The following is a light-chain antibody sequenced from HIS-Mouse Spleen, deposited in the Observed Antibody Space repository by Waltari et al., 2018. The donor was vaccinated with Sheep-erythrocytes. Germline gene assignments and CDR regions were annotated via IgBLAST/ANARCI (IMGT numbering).Light chain of an antibody. CDR2: DAS. J-gene: IGKJ4*01. V-gene: IGKV3-11*01. CDR1: QGVSSY. CDR3: QQRSNWPPLT. Sequence: EIVLTQSPATLSLSPGDRATLSCRAIQGVSSYLAWYQQKPGQAPRLLIYDASNRATGIPARFSGSGSGTDFTLTISSLEPEDFAVYYCQQRSNWPPLTFGGGTKVEIK.